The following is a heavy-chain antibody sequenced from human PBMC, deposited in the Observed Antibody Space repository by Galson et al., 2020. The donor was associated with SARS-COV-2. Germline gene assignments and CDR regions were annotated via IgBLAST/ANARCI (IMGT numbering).Heavy chain of an antibody. CDR2: INPNSGGT. D-gene: IGHD3-9*01. J-gene: IGHJ6*02. V-gene: IGHV1-2*02. CDR3: ARDHHYYDILTGALGGYYYYYGMDV. Sequence: ASVKVSCKASGYTFTGYYMHWVRQAPGQGLEWMGWINPNSGGTNYAQKFQGRVTMTRDTSISTAYMELSRLRSDDTAVYYCARDHHYYDILTGALGGYYYYYGMDVWGQGTTVTVSS. CDR1: GYTFTGYY.